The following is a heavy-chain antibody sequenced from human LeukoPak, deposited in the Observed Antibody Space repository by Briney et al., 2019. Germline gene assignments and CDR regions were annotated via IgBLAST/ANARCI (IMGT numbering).Heavy chain of an antibody. CDR3: ASSLVGASGIDDY. V-gene: IGHV1-24*01. D-gene: IGHD1-26*01. CDR2: FDPEDGET. CDR1: GYTLTELS. J-gene: IGHJ4*02. Sequence: ASVKVSCTVSGYTLTELSMHWVRQAPGKGREWMGGFDPEDGETIYAQKFQGRVTMTEDTSTDTAYMELSSLRSEDTAVYYCASSLVGASGIDDYWGQGTLVTVSS.